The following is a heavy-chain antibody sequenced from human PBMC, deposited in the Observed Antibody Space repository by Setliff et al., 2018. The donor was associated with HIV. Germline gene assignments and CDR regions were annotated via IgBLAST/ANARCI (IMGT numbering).Heavy chain of an antibody. J-gene: IGHJ4*02. CDR1: GGSFSGYY. D-gene: IGHD5-18*01. CDR3: ARLVPPYYTVMARDY. Sequence: PSETLSLTCAVYGGSFSGYYWSWIRQPPGKGLEWIGEINHSGSTNYNPSLKSRVTISVDTSKNQFSLKLSSVTAADTAFYYCARLVPPYYTVMARDYWGQGTLVTVSS. V-gene: IGHV4-34*01. CDR2: INHSGST.